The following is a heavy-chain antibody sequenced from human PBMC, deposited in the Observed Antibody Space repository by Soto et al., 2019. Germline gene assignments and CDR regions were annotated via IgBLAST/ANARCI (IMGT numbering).Heavy chain of an antibody. D-gene: IGHD2-2*01. J-gene: IGHJ6*03. CDR3: ARDEGYCSSTSCYNYYYYYMDV. Sequence: QVQLVQSGAEVKKPGSSVKVSCKASGGTFSSYTISWVRQAPGQGLEWMGRIIPILGIANNAQKFQGRVTITTDKSTSTAYMELSSLRSEDTAVYYCARDEGYCSSTSCYNYYYYYMDVWGKGTTVTVSS. V-gene: IGHV1-69*08. CDR1: GGTFSSYT. CDR2: IIPILGIA.